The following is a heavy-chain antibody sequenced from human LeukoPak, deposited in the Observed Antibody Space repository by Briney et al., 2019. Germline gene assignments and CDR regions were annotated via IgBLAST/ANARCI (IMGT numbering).Heavy chain of an antibody. CDR1: GFTFDDYA. CDR3: ARRERFLEWSSYYYYYMDV. CDR2: ISWNSGSI. V-gene: IGHV3-9*01. Sequence: GRSLRLSCAASGFTFDDYAMHWVRQAPGKGLEWVSGISWNSGSIGYADSVKGRFTISRDNAKNSLYLQMNSLRAEDTAVYYCARRERFLEWSSYYYYYMDVWGKGTTVTVSS. J-gene: IGHJ6*03. D-gene: IGHD3-3*01.